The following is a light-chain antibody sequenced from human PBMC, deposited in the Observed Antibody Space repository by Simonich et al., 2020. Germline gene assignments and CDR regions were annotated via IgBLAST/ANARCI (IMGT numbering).Light chain of an antibody. V-gene: IGLV6-57*03. J-gene: IGLJ3*02. Sequence: NFMLTQPHSVSESPGKTVTISCTRSSGSIASNYVQWYQQPPGSAPTTVFYEDNQSPSGVPDRFSGSIDSSSNSASLTISGLKTEDEADYYCQSYDSSNSWVFGGGTKLTVL. CDR2: EDN. CDR3: QSYDSSNSWV. CDR1: SGSIASNY.